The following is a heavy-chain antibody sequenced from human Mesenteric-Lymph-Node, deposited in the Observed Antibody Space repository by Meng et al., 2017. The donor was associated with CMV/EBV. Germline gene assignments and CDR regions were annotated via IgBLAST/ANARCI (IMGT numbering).Heavy chain of an antibody. Sequence: GGSLRLSCAASGFTFSSYSMNWVRQAPGKGLEWVSSISSSSSYIYYADSVKGRFTISRDNSKNTLYLQMNSLRAEDTAVYYCAKDMWDYWGQGTLVTVSS. D-gene: IGHD2-21*01. CDR2: ISSSSSYI. CDR1: GFTFSSYS. J-gene: IGHJ4*02. CDR3: AKDMWDY. V-gene: IGHV3-21*01.